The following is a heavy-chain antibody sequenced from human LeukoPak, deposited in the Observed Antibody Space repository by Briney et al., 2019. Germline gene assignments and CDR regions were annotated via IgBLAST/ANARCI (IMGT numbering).Heavy chain of an antibody. Sequence: PSETLSLTCAVYGGTFSGYYWSWIRQPPGKGLEWIGEINHSGSTNYNPSLKSRVTISVDTSKNQFSLKLSSVTAADTAVYYCARGLYSYGYDLRYRGQGTLVTVSS. V-gene: IGHV4-34*01. CDR2: INHSGST. CDR1: GGTFSGYY. CDR3: ARGLYSYGYDLRY. J-gene: IGHJ4*02. D-gene: IGHD5-18*01.